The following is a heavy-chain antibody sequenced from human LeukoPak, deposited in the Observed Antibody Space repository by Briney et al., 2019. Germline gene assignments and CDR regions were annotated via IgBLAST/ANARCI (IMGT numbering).Heavy chain of an antibody. CDR2: IYTSGST. V-gene: IGHV4-4*07. J-gene: IGHJ3*02. Sequence: PSETLSLTCTVSGGSISSYYWSWIRQPAGKGLEWIGRIYTSGSTNYNPSLKSRVTMSVDTSKNQFSLKLSSVTAADTAVYYCARDLWNYYDSLEAFDIWGQGTMVTVSS. CDR3: ARDLWNYYDSLEAFDI. D-gene: IGHD3-22*01. CDR1: GGSISSYY.